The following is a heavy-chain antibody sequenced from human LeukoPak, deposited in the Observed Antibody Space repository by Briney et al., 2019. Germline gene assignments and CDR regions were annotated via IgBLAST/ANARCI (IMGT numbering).Heavy chain of an antibody. CDR2: IAVYNGIP. CDR1: GYSFDSVH. J-gene: IGHJ4*02. CDR3: ARDHSGFHLDY. V-gene: IGHV1-18*01. D-gene: IGHD3-10*01. Sequence: ASVKVSCKASGYSFDSVHIAWVSPAPGHGLDWRGWIAVYNGIPKYVENLQGRITMTADTSTRTAYMELRSLTSDDTAVYYCARDHSGFHLDYWGQGTLVTVSS.